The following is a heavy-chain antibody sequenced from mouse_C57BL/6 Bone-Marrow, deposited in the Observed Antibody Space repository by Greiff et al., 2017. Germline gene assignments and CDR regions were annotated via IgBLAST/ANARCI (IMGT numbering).Heavy chain of an antibody. V-gene: IGHV1-59*01. Sequence: QVQLQQPGAELVRPGTSVKLSCKASGYTFTSYWMHWVKQRPGQGLEWIGVIDPSDSYTNYNQKFKGKATLTVDTSSSTAYMPLSSLTSEDSAVYYCARDYYGSRGYYAMDYWGQGTSVTVSS. J-gene: IGHJ4*01. CDR1: GYTFTSYW. CDR3: ARDYYGSRGYYAMDY. CDR2: IDPSDSYT. D-gene: IGHD1-1*01.